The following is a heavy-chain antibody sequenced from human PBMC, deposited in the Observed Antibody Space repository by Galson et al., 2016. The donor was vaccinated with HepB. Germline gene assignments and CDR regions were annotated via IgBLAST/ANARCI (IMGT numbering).Heavy chain of an antibody. CDR3: ARARIAALGTGAFDM. D-gene: IGHD6-13*01. CDR2: IYSGGGT. Sequence: SLRLSCAASGFTVSNNYMSWVRQAPGKGLEWVSVIYSGGGTYYEDSVKGRFTISRDNAENSLYLQMDSLTAEDTAMYYCARARIAALGTGAFDMWGQGTMVTVSS. J-gene: IGHJ3*02. V-gene: IGHV3-53*01. CDR1: GFTVSNNY.